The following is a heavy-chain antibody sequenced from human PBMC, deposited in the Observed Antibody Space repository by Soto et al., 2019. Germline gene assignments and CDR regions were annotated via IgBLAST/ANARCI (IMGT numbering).Heavy chain of an antibody. CDR1: GFTFSGYS. CDR2: ISGPSIYI. Sequence: EVQLVESGGGLVKPAGSLRLSCVASGFTFSGYSINWVRQAPGKGLEWVSYISGPSIYIYYADSVKGRFTISRDNAKSAVYLQMNSLRAEDTAVYYCARGFRNGFNVWGQGTTVSVSS. CDR3: ARGFRNGFNV. V-gene: IGHV3-21*01. J-gene: IGHJ6*02. D-gene: IGHD2-8*01.